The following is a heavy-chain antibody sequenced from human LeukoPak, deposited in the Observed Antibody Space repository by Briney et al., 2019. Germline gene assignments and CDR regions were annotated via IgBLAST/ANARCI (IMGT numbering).Heavy chain of an antibody. Sequence: SETLSLTCAVYGGSFSGCYWSWIRQPPGKGLEWIGEINHSGSTNYNPSLKSRVTISVDTSKDQFSLKLSSVTAADTAVYYCARGRDDYAQWFDPWGQGTLVTVSS. CDR3: ARGRDDYAQWFDP. CDR2: INHSGST. J-gene: IGHJ5*02. CDR1: GGSFSGCY. V-gene: IGHV4-34*01. D-gene: IGHD4-17*01.